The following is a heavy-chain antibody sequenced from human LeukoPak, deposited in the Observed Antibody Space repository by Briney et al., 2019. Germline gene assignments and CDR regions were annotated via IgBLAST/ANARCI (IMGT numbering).Heavy chain of an antibody. CDR1: GGSFSGYY. Sequence: SETLSLTCAVYGGSFSGYYWSWIRQPPGKGLEWIGEINHSGSTNYNPSLKSRVTISVDTSKNQFSLKLSSVTAADTAVYYCARGPTYYYYSSGYSFDYWGQGTLVTVSS. D-gene: IGHD3-22*01. CDR3: ARGPTYYYYSSGYSFDY. J-gene: IGHJ4*02. CDR2: INHSGST. V-gene: IGHV4-34*01.